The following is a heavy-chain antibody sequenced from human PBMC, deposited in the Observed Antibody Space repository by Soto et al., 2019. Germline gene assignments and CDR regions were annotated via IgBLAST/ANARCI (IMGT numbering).Heavy chain of an antibody. V-gene: IGHV1-69*08. CDR2: IIPILGIA. Sequence: QVQLVQSGAEVKKPGSSVKVSCKASGGTFSSYTISWVRQAPGQGLEWMGRIIPILGIANYAQKFQGRVTITADKSTSTAYMELSSLRSEDTAVYYCARDTDGSGSYYYGMDVWGQGTTVTVCS. J-gene: IGHJ6*02. CDR3: ARDTDGSGSYYYGMDV. CDR1: GGTFSSYT. D-gene: IGHD3-10*01.